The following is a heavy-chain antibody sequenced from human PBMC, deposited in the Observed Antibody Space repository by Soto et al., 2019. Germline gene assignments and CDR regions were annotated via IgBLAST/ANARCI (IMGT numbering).Heavy chain of an antibody. J-gene: IGHJ6*02. Sequence: QPGGSVRLPCAASGFTFSSYWMHWVRQAPGKGLGWVSRINSDGSSTSYADSVKGRFTISRDNAKNTLYLQMNSLRAEDTAVYYCARDRFLWFGELLTSVPYGMDVWGQGTTVTVSS. CDR2: INSDGSST. D-gene: IGHD3-10*01. CDR1: GFTFSSYW. V-gene: IGHV3-74*01. CDR3: ARDRFLWFGELLTSVPYGMDV.